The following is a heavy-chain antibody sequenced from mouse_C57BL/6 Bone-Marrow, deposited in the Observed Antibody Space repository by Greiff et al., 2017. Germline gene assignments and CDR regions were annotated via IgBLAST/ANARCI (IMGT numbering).Heavy chain of an antibody. Sequence: QVQLQQPGAELVKPGASVKLSCKASGYTFTSYWMHWVKQRPGQGLEWIGMIHPNSGSTNYNEKFKSKATLTVDKSSSTAYMQLSSLTSEDSAVYYCARPYYDSSSWYFDVWGTGTTVTVSS. CDR1: GYTFTSYW. CDR3: ARPYYDSSSWYFDV. CDR2: IHPNSGST. V-gene: IGHV1-64*01. D-gene: IGHD1-1*01. J-gene: IGHJ1*03.